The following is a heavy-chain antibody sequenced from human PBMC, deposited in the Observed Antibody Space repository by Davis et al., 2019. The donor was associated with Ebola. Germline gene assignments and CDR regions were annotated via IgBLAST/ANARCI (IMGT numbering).Heavy chain of an antibody. CDR2: INAGNGNT. D-gene: IGHD3-10*01. V-gene: IGHV1-18*01. J-gene: IGHJ5*02. Sequence: ASVKVSCKASGYTFTSYGISWVRQAPGQGLEWMGWINAGNGNTKYSQKFQGRVTMTTDTSTSTAYMELRSLRSDDTAVYYCARGITMVRGPGGNWFDPWGQGTLVTVSS. CDR1: GYTFTSYG. CDR3: ARGITMVRGPGGNWFDP.